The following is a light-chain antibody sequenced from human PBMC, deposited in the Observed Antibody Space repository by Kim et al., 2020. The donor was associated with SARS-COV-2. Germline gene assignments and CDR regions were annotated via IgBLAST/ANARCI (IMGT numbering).Light chain of an antibody. CDR1: QRVGMF. Sequence: DIQMTQSPSSLSASVGDRVTITCRASQRVGMFLSWYQQKPGMAPNLLIYAASKLQSGVPSRFSGSGSGTDFTLTISSVQPEDFATYYCQFSYGTPPITFGQGARLEIK. J-gene: IGKJ5*01. CDR3: QFSYGTPPIT. CDR2: AAS. V-gene: IGKV1-39*01.